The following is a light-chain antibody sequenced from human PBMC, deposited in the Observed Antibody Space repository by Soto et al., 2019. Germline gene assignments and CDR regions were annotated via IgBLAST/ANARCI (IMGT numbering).Light chain of an antibody. CDR2: WAS. Sequence: DIVMTQSPDSLAVSLGERATINCKSSQSVLFSSNNNNYLAWFQQKPGQPPKLLIYWASTRESGVPDRFSGSGSATHFTLTISSLQAEDVAIYYCQQYYSPPLTFGGGTKVEIK. J-gene: IGKJ4*01. V-gene: IGKV4-1*01. CDR3: QQYYSPPLT. CDR1: QSVLFSSNNNNY.